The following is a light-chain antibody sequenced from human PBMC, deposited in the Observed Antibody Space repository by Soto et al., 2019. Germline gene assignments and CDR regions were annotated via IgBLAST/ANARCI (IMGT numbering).Light chain of an antibody. Sequence: QSVLTQPASVSGSPGQSIAISCTGTSSDVGGYNFVSWYQQHPGKAPKLMIYDVTNRPSGVSNRFSGSKSGNTASLTISGLQAEDEADYFCTSYTSTGSHVLFGGGTKVTVL. CDR1: SSDVGGYNF. J-gene: IGLJ2*01. CDR3: TSYTSTGSHVL. CDR2: DVT. V-gene: IGLV2-14*01.